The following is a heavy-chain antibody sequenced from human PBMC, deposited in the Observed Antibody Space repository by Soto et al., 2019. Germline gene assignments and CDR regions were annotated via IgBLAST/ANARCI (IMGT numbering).Heavy chain of an antibody. Sequence: GASVKVSCKASGYTFTSYGISWVRQAPGQGLEWMGWISAYNGDTNYAQKLQGRVTMTTDTSTSTAYMELRSLRSDDTAVYYCARTEPFWYSSGWLDDWGQGSLVTVSS. D-gene: IGHD6-19*01. V-gene: IGHV1-18*01. CDR3: ARTEPFWYSSGWLDD. CDR2: ISAYNGDT. CDR1: GYTFTSYG. J-gene: IGHJ4*02.